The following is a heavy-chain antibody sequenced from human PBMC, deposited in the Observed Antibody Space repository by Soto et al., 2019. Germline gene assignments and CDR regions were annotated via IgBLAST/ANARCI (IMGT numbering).Heavy chain of an antibody. V-gene: IGHV1-69*01. J-gene: IGHJ6*04. CDR1: GCTFSSYA. Sequence: VKLVQSGAEVKKPGSSVKVSCKASGCTFSSYAISWVRQAPGQEIEGMGAIIPIFGTANYAQKFQGRVTITADETTSTAYMELSILRSEYTAVYYCASDGGEATAAAGTNVDYYDGMVFWCEGTTVTVSS. CDR3: ASDGGEATAAAGTNVDYYDGMVF. D-gene: IGHD6-13*01. CDR2: IIPIFGTA.